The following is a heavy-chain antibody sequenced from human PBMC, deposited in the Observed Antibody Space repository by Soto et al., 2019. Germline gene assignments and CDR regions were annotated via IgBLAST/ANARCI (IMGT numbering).Heavy chain of an antibody. J-gene: IGHJ4*02. CDR2: TSYRGST. CDR3: ARYGHVQNCFDS. V-gene: IGHV4-61*03. D-gene: IGHD3-10*01. CDR1: SGGSSSSFY. Sequence: SETRSPTCSVSGAVSGGSSSSFYWIWVWEPPGKGLEWLAYTSYRGSTSSKPSLKSRVTISLDTSNNNFSLKLSSVTAAATAVYFCARYGHVQNCFDSWGQGILVTVSS.